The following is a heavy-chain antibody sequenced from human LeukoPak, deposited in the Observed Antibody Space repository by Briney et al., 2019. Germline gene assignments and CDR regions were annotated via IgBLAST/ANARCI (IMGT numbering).Heavy chain of an antibody. Sequence: GGSLRLSCAASGFTFSSYSMNWVRQAPGKGLEWVSSISSSSYIYYADSVKGRFTISRDNAKNSLYLQMNSLRAEDTAVYYCARALYDSSGYYYTNSDAFDIWGQGTMVTVSS. J-gene: IGHJ3*02. D-gene: IGHD3-22*01. CDR1: GFTFSSYS. V-gene: IGHV3-21*01. CDR3: ARALYDSSGYYYTNSDAFDI. CDR2: ISSSSYI.